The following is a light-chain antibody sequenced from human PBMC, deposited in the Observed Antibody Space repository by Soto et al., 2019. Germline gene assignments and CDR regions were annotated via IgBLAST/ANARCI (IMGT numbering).Light chain of an antibody. J-gene: IGLJ3*02. CDR3: QSYDSSLSGSV. CDR1: SSNIGAGYD. V-gene: IGLV1-40*01. Sequence: QSVLPQPPSVSGAPGQRVTLSCTWSSSNIGAGYDVHWYQQLPGTAPKLLIYGNSNRPSGVPDRFSGSKSGTSASLAITGLHSEDEADYYCQSYDSSLSGSVFGGGTKLTVL. CDR2: GNS.